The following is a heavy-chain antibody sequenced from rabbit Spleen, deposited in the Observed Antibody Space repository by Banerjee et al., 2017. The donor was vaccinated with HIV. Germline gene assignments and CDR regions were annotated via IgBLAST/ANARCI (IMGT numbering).Heavy chain of an antibody. CDR2: IDAGSGNT. CDR3: ARDRSSAWGAPFDLNYYFNL. CDR1: GVSFSSSSY. J-gene: IGHJ4*01. V-gene: IGHV1S43*01. Sequence: QSLEESGGDLVKPGASLTLTCTASGVSFSSSSYMCWVRQAPGKGLEWIACIDAGSGNTYYASWVNGRFTISRSTSLNTVDLKMTSLTAADTATYFCARDRSSAWGAPFDLNYYFNLWGPGTLVTVS. D-gene: IGHD4-1*01.